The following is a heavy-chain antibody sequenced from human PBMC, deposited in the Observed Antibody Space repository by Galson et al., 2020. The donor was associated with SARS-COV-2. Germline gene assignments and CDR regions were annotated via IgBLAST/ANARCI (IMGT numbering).Heavy chain of an antibody. Sequence: GESLKISCAASGFTFSSYGMHWVRQAPGKGLEWVAVISYDGSNKYYADSVKGRFTISRDNSKNTLYLQMNSLRAEDTAVYYCARDVETHLLLWFGGTRFNYGMAVWGQGTTVTVSS. V-gene: IGHV3-30*03. J-gene: IGHJ6*02. D-gene: IGHD3-10*01. CDR2: ISYDGSNK. CDR3: ARDVETHLLLWFGGTRFNYGMAV. CDR1: GFTFSSYG.